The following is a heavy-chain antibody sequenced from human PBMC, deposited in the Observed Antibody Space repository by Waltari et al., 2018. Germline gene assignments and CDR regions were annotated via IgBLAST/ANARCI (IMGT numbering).Heavy chain of an antibody. CDR2: INPNSGGT. J-gene: IGHJ4*02. Sequence: QVQLVQSGAEVKKPGASVKVSCKASGYTFTGYYMHWVRQAPGQGLEWMGWINPNSGGTNYAQKFQGRVTMTRDTSISTAYMELSRLRADDTAVYYCASVYYYGXXXSNPLFDYWGQGTLVTVSS. CDR3: ASVYYYGXXXSNPLFDY. D-gene: IGHD3-10*01. CDR1: GYTFTGYY. V-gene: IGHV1-2*02.